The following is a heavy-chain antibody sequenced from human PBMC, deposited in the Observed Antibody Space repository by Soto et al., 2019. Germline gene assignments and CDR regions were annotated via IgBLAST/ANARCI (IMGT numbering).Heavy chain of an antibody. CDR2: INPNSGGT. CDR3: ARERYSSSPYGMDV. Sequence: ASLKVSCKASGYTFTGYYMHWVRQAPGQGLEWMGWINPNSGGTNYAQKFQGWVTMTRDTSISTAYMELSRLRSDDTAVYYCARERYSSSPYGMDVWGQGTTVTVS. J-gene: IGHJ6*02. V-gene: IGHV1-2*04. D-gene: IGHD6-13*01. CDR1: GYTFTGYY.